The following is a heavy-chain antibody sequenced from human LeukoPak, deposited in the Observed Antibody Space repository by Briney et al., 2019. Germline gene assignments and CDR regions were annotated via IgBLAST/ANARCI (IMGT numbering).Heavy chain of an antibody. V-gene: IGHV4-34*01. CDR2: INHSGST. D-gene: IGHD5-18*01. CDR3: ASSLGIQLWTYIDY. CDR1: GGSFSGYY. J-gene: IGHJ4*02. Sequence: PSETLSLTCAVYGGSFSGYYWSWIRQPPGKGLEWIGEINHSGSTNYNPSLKSRVTISVDTSKDQFSLKLSSVTAADTAVYYCASSLGIQLWTYIDYWGQGTLVTVSS.